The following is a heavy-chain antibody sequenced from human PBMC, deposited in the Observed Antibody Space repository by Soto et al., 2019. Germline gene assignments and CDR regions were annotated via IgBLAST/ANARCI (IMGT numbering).Heavy chain of an antibody. CDR3: AREWGSITMIGVAYHPPPADY. Sequence: QVQLVESGGGVVQPGRSLRLSCAASGFTFSSYAMHWVRQAPGKGLEWVAVISYDGSNKYYADSVKGRFTISRDNSKNTLYLQMNSLRAEDTAVYYCAREWGSITMIGVAYHPPPADYWGQGTLVTVSS. CDR1: GFTFSSYA. J-gene: IGHJ4*02. D-gene: IGHD3-22*01. CDR2: ISYDGSNK. V-gene: IGHV3-30-3*01.